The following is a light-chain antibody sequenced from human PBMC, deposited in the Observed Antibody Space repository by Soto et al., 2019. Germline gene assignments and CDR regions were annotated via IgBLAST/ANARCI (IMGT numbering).Light chain of an antibody. Sequence: TQSPGTLSLSPGERATLSCRASQSVSSSYLAWYQQKPGKAPKLLIYDASNLETGVPSRFSGSGSGTDFTFTISSLQPEDIATYYCQQYDNLPWTFGQGTKVEIK. CDR3: QQYDNLPWT. V-gene: IGKV1-33*01. J-gene: IGKJ1*01. CDR1: QSVSSSY. CDR2: DAS.